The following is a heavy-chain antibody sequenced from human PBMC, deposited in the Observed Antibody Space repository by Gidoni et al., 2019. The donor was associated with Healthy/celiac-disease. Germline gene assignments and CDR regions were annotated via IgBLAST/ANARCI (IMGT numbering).Heavy chain of an antibody. CDR2: ISYDGSNK. Sequence: QVQLVESGGGVVQPGRSLRLSWAASGFTFSSYAMHWVRQAPGKGLAWVAVISYDGSNKYYADSVKGRFTISRDNSKNTLYLQMNSLRAEDTAVYYCESGGSPFDYWGQGTLVTVSS. J-gene: IGHJ4*02. CDR1: GFTFSSYA. D-gene: IGHD3-16*01. V-gene: IGHV3-30-3*01. CDR3: ESGGSPFDY.